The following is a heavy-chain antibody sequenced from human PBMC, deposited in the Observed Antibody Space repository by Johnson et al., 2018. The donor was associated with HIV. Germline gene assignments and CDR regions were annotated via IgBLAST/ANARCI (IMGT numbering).Heavy chain of an antibody. D-gene: IGHD2-21*01. V-gene: IGHV3-30*04. CDR1: GFTFSDHY. J-gene: IGHJ3*02. CDR2: ISFDGSNR. CDR3: ARGGGCGGDI. Sequence: QVQLVESGGGLVKPGGSLRLSCAASGFTFSDHYMSWIRQAPGKGLEWVAVISFDGSNRNYADSVKGRFTISIDNSKNMLYLQMNSLREEDTAVFYCARGGGCGGDIWGQGTMVTVSS.